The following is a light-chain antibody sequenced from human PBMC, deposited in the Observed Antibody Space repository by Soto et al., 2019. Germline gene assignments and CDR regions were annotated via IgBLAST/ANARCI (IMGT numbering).Light chain of an antibody. Sequence: QSVLTQPASVSGSPGQSITISCTGTSSDVGYYKYVSWYQQHPDKAPKLMIYEVSKRPSGVSDRFSGSKSGNTATLTISGLQAEDEADYYCSSYTSSSTLVFGGGTRLTVL. J-gene: IGLJ2*01. CDR1: SSDVGYYKY. V-gene: IGLV2-14*01. CDR2: EVS. CDR3: SSYTSSSTLV.